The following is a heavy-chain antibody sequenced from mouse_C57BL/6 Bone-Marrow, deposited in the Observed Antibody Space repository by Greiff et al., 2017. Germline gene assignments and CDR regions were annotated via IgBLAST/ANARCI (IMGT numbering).Heavy chain of an antibody. D-gene: IGHD2-5*01. V-gene: IGHV14-4*01. CDR2: IDPENGDT. J-gene: IGHJ1*03. Sequence: EVQLQQSGAELVRPGASVKLSCTASGFNIKDDYMHWVKQRPEQGLEWIGWIDPENGDTEYASKFQGKATITADTSSNTAYLQLSSLTSEDTAVYYCTPYSNYHVWGTGTTVTVSS. CDR3: TPYSNYHV. CDR1: GFNIKDDY.